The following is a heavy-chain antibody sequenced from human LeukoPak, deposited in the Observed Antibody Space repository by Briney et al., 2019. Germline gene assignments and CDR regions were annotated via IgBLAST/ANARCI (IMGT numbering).Heavy chain of an antibody. D-gene: IGHD2-15*01. Sequence: ASVTVSCKASGYTFTSYYIHWVRQAPGQGLEWMGIINPSGGNTNYARKFQGRVTMTRDTSTSTVYMELSSLRSEDTAMYYCAREEDGGYFDYWGQGTVVTVSS. CDR3: AREEDGGYFDY. CDR2: INPSGGNT. V-gene: IGHV1-46*01. J-gene: IGHJ4*02. CDR1: GYTFTSYY.